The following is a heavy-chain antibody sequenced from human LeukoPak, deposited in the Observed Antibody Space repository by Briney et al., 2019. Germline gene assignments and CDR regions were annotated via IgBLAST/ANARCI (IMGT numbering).Heavy chain of an antibody. V-gene: IGHV3-21*01. CDR2: TSGYSNNI. CDR3: ARGRLRGFTGYDRGDFDL. CDR1: GFTFSSYT. J-gene: IGHJ4*02. Sequence: GGSLRLSCSASGFTFSSYTMNWVRQAPAKGPEGVAYTSGYSNNIYYADSLKGRFTISRDNSKKSLYLQMSSLRAEDTAVYYCARGRLRGFTGYDRGDFDLWGQGTLVTVSS. D-gene: IGHD5-12*01.